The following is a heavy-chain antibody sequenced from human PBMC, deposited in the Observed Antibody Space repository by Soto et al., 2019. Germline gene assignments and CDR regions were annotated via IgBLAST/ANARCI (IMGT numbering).Heavy chain of an antibody. CDR3: ARGLVTPLPY. J-gene: IGHJ4*02. D-gene: IGHD2-21*02. V-gene: IGHV4-34*01. CDR1: GGSFSDYY. Sequence: SETLSLTCAVYGGSFSDYYWSWIRQPPGKGLEWIGEINHSGSTNYNPSLKSRVTISVDTSKNQFPLKLSSVTAADTAVYYCARGLVTPLPYWGQGTLVTVS. CDR2: INHSGST.